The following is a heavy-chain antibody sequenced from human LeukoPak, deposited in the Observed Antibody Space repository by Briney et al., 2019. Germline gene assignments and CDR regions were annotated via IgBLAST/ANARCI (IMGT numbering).Heavy chain of an antibody. Sequence: YPGGSLGLSCAASGFTFSSYAMHWVRQAPGKGLEWVAVISYDGSNKYYADSVKGRFTISRDNSKNTLYLQMNSLRAEDTAVYYCARVPQCGGDCYSGGFDYWGQGTLVTVSS. CDR2: ISYDGSNK. V-gene: IGHV3-30-3*01. CDR1: GFTFSSYA. J-gene: IGHJ4*02. CDR3: ARVPQCGGDCYSGGFDY. D-gene: IGHD2-21*01.